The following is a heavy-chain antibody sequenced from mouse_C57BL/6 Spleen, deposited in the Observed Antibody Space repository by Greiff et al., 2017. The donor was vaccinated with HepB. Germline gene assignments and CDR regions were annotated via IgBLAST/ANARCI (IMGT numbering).Heavy chain of an antibody. CDR3: AKERPLLLRGAMDY. V-gene: IGHV1-22*01. CDR1: GYTFTDYN. Sequence: EVQLQQSGPELVKPGASVKMSCKASGYTFTDYNMHWVKQSHGKSLEWIGYINPNNGGTSYNQKFKGKATLTVNKSSSTAYMELRSLTSEDSAVYYCAKERPLLLRGAMDYWGQGTSVTVSS. J-gene: IGHJ4*01. CDR2: INPNNGGT. D-gene: IGHD1-1*01.